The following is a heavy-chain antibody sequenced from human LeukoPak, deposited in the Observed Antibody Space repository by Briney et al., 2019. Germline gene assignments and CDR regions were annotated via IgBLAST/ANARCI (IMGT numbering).Heavy chain of an antibody. Sequence: SVKLSCKASGATVSSYAISWGRQAPGQRLEWRGRIIPIFGIANYAQKFQGRVTITADKSTSTAYMELSSLRSEDTAVYYCASANNYGGNGVAFDMWGGGRMVTVSS. CDR3: ASANNYGGNGVAFDM. J-gene: IGHJ3*02. CDR2: IIPIFGIA. V-gene: IGHV1-69*04. D-gene: IGHD4-23*01. CDR1: GATVSSYA.